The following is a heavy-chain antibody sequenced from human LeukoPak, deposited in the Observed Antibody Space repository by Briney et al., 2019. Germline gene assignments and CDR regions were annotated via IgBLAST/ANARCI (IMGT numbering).Heavy chain of an antibody. J-gene: IGHJ4*02. CDR3: ARVSDYGDYVGY. CDR1: GGSISSYY. D-gene: IGHD4-17*01. Sequence: SETLSLTCTVSGGSISSYYWSWIRRPPGKGLEWIGCIYYSGSTKYNPSLKTRVTISADTSRNQFSLKLSSVTAADTAVYYCARVSDYGDYVGYWGQGTLVTVSS. V-gene: IGHV4-59*01. CDR2: IYYSGST.